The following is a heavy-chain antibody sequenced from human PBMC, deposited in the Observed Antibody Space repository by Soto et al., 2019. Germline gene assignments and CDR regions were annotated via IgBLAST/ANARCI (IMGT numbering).Heavy chain of an antibody. CDR3: AKRAQIYDPGYYFDF. CDR2: ISGSGGRT. D-gene: IGHD5-12*01. CDR1: GFTFSDYA. V-gene: IGHV3-23*01. Sequence: PGGSLRLSRAASGFTFSDYAMSWVRQGPGKGLEWVSTISGSGGRTFYADSVKGRFTISRDNSKNTLYLQMNSLRAEDTAVYYCAKRAQIYDPGYYFDFWGQGTPVTVSS. J-gene: IGHJ4*02.